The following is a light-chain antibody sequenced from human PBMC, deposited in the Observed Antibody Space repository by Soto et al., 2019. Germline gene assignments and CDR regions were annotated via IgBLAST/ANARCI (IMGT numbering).Light chain of an antibody. J-gene: IGKJ3*01. CDR2: DAS. V-gene: IGKV3-11*01. Sequence: EIVLTQSPATLSLSPAERAILSCRGSQSVGTYLAWYQQKPGQAPRLLIYDASNRATGIPARFGGSGSGTAFTLTINSLEPEDFAVYYCQQRSNWPGTFGPGTKVDIK. CDR3: QQRSNWPGT. CDR1: QSVGTY.